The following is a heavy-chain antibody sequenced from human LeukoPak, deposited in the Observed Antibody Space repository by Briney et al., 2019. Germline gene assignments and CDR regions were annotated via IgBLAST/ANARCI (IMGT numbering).Heavy chain of an antibody. CDR1: GYTLTSYD. J-gene: IGHJ4*02. D-gene: IGHD3-16*02. Sequence: ASVKVSCKTPGYTLTSYDINWVRQATGQGLEWMGWMNPDSINTRYAQKFQGRVTMTRNTTIRTAHMGMSSLRSEDTAVYYCARCPQKADDIVSGSYRYHFDYWGQGTLVADSS. CDR2: MNPDSINT. CDR3: ARCPQKADDIVSGSYRYHFDY. V-gene: IGHV1-8*01.